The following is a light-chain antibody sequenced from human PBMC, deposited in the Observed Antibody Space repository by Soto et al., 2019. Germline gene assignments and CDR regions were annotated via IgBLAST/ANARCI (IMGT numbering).Light chain of an antibody. CDR2: DTS. J-gene: IGKJ2*03. CDR3: QQYNTYSMFS. CDR1: QSVSIH. Sequence: ETVMTQSPGTPSVSLWERATLSCRASQSVSIHLAWYQQKPGQAPRLLIYDTSTRATGIPARFSGSGSGTEFTLTISSLQPDAFATYYCQQYNTYSMFSFGQGTKVDIK. V-gene: IGKV3-15*01.